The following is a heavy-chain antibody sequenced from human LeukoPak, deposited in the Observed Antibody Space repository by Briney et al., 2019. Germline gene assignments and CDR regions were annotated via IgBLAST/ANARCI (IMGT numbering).Heavy chain of an antibody. CDR3: TYLRTPYYNDKWLDP. CDR1: GFTITSWS. CDR2: ISSGSSPI. Sequence: PGGSLRLSCAVSGFTITSWSMNWVRQAPGKGLEWLSYISSGSSPIYYADSVKGRFTISRDDAKNLVYLQTNSLRAEDTAVYYCTYLRTPYYNDKWLDPWGQGALVTVSS. D-gene: IGHD3/OR15-3a*01. V-gene: IGHV3-48*04. J-gene: IGHJ5*02.